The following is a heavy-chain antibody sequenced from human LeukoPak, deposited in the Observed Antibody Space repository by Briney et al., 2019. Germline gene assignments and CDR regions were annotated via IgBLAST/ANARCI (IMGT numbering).Heavy chain of an antibody. Sequence: SETLSLTCTVSVGSISTYYWSWIRQPPGKALEWIGYIYHSGDTKYNPSLKSRLTISVDTSKNQFSLKLNSVTAADTAVYYRARDGYGGVDYWGQGTLVTVSS. CDR1: VGSISTYY. D-gene: IGHD5-12*01. V-gene: IGHV4-59*01. J-gene: IGHJ4*02. CDR3: ARDGYGGVDY. CDR2: IYHSGDT.